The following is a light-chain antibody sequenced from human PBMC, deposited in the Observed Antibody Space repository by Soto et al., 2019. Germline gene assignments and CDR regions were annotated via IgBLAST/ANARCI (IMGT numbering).Light chain of an antibody. CDR2: ATA. CDR1: QDISSY. CDR3: QQVQSFPFS. J-gene: IGKJ3*01. Sequence: DIQLTQSPSFLSAFVGESVTITCRASQDISSYVAWYQQQPEKAPKLLIYATARLQSGVPSRFSGSGSGTEFTLTISGLQPEDFATYYCQQVQSFPFSFGPGTKVDVK. V-gene: IGKV1-9*01.